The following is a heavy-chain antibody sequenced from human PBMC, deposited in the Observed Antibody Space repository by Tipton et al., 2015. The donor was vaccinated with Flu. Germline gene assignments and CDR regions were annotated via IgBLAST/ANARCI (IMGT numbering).Heavy chain of an antibody. J-gene: IGHJ5*01. CDR2: VHQTGNT. Sequence: TLSLTCSVSGDSVGSDYFWGWIRRSPGMGVEWIGNVHQTGNTYYNPSLRSRVTIAIDRRKNQFTLRLTSVTAAETAVYFCARRDYGNYVLEPKNWFEPWGQGTLVTV. CDR1: GDSVGSDYF. D-gene: IGHD4-17*01. V-gene: IGHV4-38-2*01. CDR3: ARRDYGNYVLEPKNWFEP.